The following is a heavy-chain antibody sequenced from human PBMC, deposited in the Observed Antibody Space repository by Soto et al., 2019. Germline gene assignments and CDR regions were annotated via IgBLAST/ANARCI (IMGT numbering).Heavy chain of an antibody. Sequence: ASLKVSCKASGYSFTNYYMHWVRQAPGQGLEWLGWINPNNGGTNYAQKFQGRVTMTRDTSITTAYMELSRLTSDDTAVYFCARARRAGRSLAEFDYWGQGTLVTVSS. CDR1: GYSFTNYY. J-gene: IGHJ4*02. V-gene: IGHV1-2*02. D-gene: IGHD3-10*01. CDR2: INPNNGGT. CDR3: ARARRAGRSLAEFDY.